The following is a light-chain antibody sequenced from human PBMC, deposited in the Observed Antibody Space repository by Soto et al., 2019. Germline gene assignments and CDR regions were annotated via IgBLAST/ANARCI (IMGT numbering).Light chain of an antibody. Sequence: QSALTQPPSASGSPGQSVTISCTGSSSDVGGYKYVSWYQQYPGKAPKLMIYAVNKRPSGVPDRFSGSKSGNTASLTVSGLQAEGEADYYCSSYAGSNNYVFGTGTKLTVL. J-gene: IGLJ1*01. CDR2: AVN. V-gene: IGLV2-8*01. CDR1: SSDVGGYKY. CDR3: SSYAGSNNYV.